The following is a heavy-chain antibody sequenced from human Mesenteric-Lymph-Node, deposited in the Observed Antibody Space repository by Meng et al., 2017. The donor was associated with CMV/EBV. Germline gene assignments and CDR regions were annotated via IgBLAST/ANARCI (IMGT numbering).Heavy chain of an antibody. CDR2: IYGGGST. J-gene: IGHJ4*02. D-gene: IGHD2-2*01. CDR1: GFIVSNNY. CDR3: ARDPTYCSSTSCYIY. Sequence: GGPLRLSCAASGFIVSNNYMSWVRQAPGKGLEWVSVIYGGGSTYYADSVKGRFTISRDNPKNTVYLQMNSLRAEDTAVYYCARDPTYCSSTSCYIYWGRGTLVTVSS. V-gene: IGHV3-53*01.